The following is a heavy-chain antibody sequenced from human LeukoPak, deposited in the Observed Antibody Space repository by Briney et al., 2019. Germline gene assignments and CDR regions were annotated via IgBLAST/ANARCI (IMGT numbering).Heavy chain of an antibody. CDR2: IYTSRGT. CDR1: GGSISSGSYY. D-gene: IGHD2-2*01. V-gene: IGHV4-61*02. CDR3: ARRGPLSADAFDI. Sequence: SQTLSLTCTVSGGSISSGSYYWSWIRQPAGKGLEWIGRIYTSRGTNYNPSLKSRVTISVDTSKNQFSLKLSSVTAADTAVYYCARRGPLSADAFDIWGQGTMVTVSS. J-gene: IGHJ3*02.